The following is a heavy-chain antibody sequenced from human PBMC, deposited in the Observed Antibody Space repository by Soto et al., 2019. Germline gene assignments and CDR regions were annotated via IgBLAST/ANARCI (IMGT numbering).Heavy chain of an antibody. CDR1: GGSISSYY. V-gene: IGHV4-59*08. Sequence: QVQLQESGPGLVKPSETLSLTCTVSGGSISSYYWSWIRQPPGKGLEWIGYIYYSGSTNYNPSLKCLVTISVDTCKNQFSLKLSSVTAADTAVYYCARLLWSRGDWFDPWGQGTLVTVSS. D-gene: IGHD3-10*01. CDR2: IYYSGST. J-gene: IGHJ5*02. CDR3: ARLLWSRGDWFDP.